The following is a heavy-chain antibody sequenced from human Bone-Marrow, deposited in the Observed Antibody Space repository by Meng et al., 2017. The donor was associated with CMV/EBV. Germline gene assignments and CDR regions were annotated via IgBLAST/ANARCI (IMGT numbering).Heavy chain of an antibody. CDR3: ARAYDFWSGRRVIFDY. Sequence: ASVKVSCKGSGYTFTAYYIHWVRQAPGQGLEWMGWINPSGGSTSYAQKFQGRVTMTRDTSTSTVYMELSSLRSEDTAVYYCARAYDFWSGRRVIFDYWGQGTLVTVSS. CDR1: GYTFTAYY. V-gene: IGHV1-46*01. J-gene: IGHJ4*02. D-gene: IGHD3-3*01. CDR2: INPSGGST.